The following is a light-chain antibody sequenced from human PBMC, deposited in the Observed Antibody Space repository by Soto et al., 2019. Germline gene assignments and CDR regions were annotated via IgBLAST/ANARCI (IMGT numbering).Light chain of an antibody. CDR2: GAS. J-gene: IGKJ1*01. CDR1: QSVSSSY. V-gene: IGKV3-15*01. Sequence: EIVLTQAPGTLALSPGERPTLSCRASQSVSSSYLAWYQQKPGQAPRLLIYGASTRAPGFPARFSGSGSGTDFTLTISSLQSEDFAVYYCQQYNNWPWTFGQGTKVDI. CDR3: QQYNNWPWT.